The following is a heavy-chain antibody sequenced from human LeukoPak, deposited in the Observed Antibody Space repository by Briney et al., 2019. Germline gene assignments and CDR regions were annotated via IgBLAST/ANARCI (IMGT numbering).Heavy chain of an antibody. V-gene: IGHV3-74*01. CDR1: GFVFSNYW. Sequence: GGSLRLSCAASGFVFSNYWMYWVRQAPGRGLVWVSRINPDGSSISYADFVRGRFTISRDNAKNTLFLQMNSLTVEDTAMYYCGRDLSWGSTDHWGQGTLVTVSS. D-gene: IGHD3-16*01. CDR2: INPDGSSI. J-gene: IGHJ4*02. CDR3: GRDLSWGSTDH.